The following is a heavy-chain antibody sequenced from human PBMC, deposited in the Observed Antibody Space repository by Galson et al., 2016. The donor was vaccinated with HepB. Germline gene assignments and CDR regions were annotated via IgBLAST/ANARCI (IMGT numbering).Heavy chain of an antibody. CDR2: ISAGWNT. D-gene: IGHD3-3*01. Sequence: ETLSLTCSISGDSITNDAYYYWTWVRHHPGKGLEWIGYISAGWNTYYNPSLKSRVTMSVDTSKNQFSLKLSSVTAADTAVYYCARASGTTYDFRAQLRMDVWAQGTTVTVSS. J-gene: IGHJ6*02. CDR1: GDSITNDAYY. CDR3: ARASGTTYDFRAQLRMDV. V-gene: IGHV4-61*08.